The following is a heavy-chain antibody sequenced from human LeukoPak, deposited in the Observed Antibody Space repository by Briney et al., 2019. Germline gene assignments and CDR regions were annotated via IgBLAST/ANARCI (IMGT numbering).Heavy chain of an antibody. CDR2: ISGSGGST. Sequence: TGGSLRLSCAASGFTFSSYAMSWVRQAPGKGLEWVSAISGSGGSTDYADSVKGRFTISRDNPKNTLYLQMNSLRAEDTAIYYCAKDPTVGTTNYFDYWGQGTLVTVSS. CDR3: AKDPTVGTTNYFDY. D-gene: IGHD4-23*01. CDR1: GFTFSSYA. V-gene: IGHV3-23*01. J-gene: IGHJ4*02.